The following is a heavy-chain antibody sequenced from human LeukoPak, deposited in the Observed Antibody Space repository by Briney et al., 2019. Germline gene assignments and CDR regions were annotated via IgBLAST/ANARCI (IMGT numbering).Heavy chain of an antibody. Sequence: GGSLRLSCAASGFTFSSYGMHWVRQAPGKGLEWVAVIWYDGSNKYYADSVKGRFTISRDNSKNTLYVQMNSLRDEDTAVYYCARGGCSSTSCYDHWGQGTLSPSPQ. CDR1: GFTFSSYG. CDR2: IWYDGSNK. V-gene: IGHV3-33*01. J-gene: IGHJ4*02. CDR3: ARGGCSSTSCYDH. D-gene: IGHD2-2*01.